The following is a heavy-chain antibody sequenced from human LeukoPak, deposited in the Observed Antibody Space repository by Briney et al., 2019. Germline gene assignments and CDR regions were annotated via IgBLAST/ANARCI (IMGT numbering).Heavy chain of an antibody. CDR1: GGTFSSYA. J-gene: IGHJ4*02. CDR2: IIPILGIA. V-gene: IGHV1-69*04. Sequence: SVKVSCKASGGTFSSYAISWVRQAPGQGLEWVGRIIPILGIANYAQKFQGRVTITADKSTSTAYMELSSLRSEDTAVYYCASGYYAAYWGQGTLVTVSS. D-gene: IGHD3-22*01. CDR3: ASGYYAAY.